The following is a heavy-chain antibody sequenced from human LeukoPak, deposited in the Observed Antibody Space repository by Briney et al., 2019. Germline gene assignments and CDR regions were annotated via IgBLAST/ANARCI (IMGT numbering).Heavy chain of an antibody. CDR2: ISSSGSTI. D-gene: IGHD6-6*01. CDR1: GFTFSDYY. J-gene: IGHJ4*02. Sequence: GGSLRLSCAASGFTFSDYYMSWIRQAPGKGLEWVSYISSSGSTIYYADSVKGRFTISRDNAKNSLYLQMNSLRAEDTAVYYCARDSSSSQTVFDYWGQGTLVTVSS. CDR3: ARDSSSSQTVFDY. V-gene: IGHV3-11*01.